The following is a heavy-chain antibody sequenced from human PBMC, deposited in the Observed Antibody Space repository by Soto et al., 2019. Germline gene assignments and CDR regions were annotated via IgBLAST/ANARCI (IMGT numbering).Heavy chain of an antibody. CDR2: IQSDGTIT. V-gene: IGHV3-74*01. D-gene: IGHD1-1*01. J-gene: IGHJ6*02. Sequence: EVQLVESGGGLVQSGGSLRLSCAASGFTFNSHWMHWVRQGPGEGLVWVSSIQSDGTITNYVGSVKGRFTISRDNAKNTLYLQMNRLRAEDTAVYYCAREGPWAGKGMDVWGQGTTVTVSS. CDR3: AREGPWAGKGMDV. CDR1: GFTFNSHW.